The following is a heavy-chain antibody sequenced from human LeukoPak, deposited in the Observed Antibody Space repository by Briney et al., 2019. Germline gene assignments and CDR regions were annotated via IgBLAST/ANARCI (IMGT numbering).Heavy chain of an antibody. V-gene: IGHV4-39*07. Sequence: SETLSLTCTVSGGSISSSSYYWGWIRQPPGKGLEWIGEINHSGSTNYNPSLKSRVTISVDTSKNQFSLKLNSVTAADTAVYYCAREMATLWDAFDIWGQGTMVTVSS. CDR2: INHSGST. D-gene: IGHD5-24*01. CDR1: GGSISSSSYY. CDR3: AREMATLWDAFDI. J-gene: IGHJ3*02.